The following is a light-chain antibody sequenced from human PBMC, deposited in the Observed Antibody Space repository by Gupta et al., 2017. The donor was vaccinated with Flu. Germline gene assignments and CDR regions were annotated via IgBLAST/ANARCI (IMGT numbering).Light chain of an antibody. J-gene: IGKJ1*01. CDR3: QQYNYWPGT. CDR2: GAS. Sequence: GERATRSCRASQNVSSCLAWYQQKPGQPPRLLIYGASTRATGIPARFSGSGSGTEFTLTISSLQSEDFAVYYCQQYNYWPGTFGQGTKVEIK. V-gene: IGKV3-15*01. CDR1: QNVSSC.